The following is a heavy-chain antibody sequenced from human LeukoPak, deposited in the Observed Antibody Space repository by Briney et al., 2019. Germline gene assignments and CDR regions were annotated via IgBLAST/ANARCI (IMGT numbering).Heavy chain of an antibody. J-gene: IGHJ4*02. D-gene: IGHD3-10*01. V-gene: IGHV1-46*01. CDR1: GYTFTSYY. CDR2: INPSGGST. Sequence: GASVKVSCKASGYTFTSYYMHWVRQAPGQGLEWMGVINPSGGSTSYAQKFQGRVTMTTDTSTSTAYMELRSLRSDDTAVYYCARDNTFYGSGRPFDYWGQGTLVTVSS. CDR3: ARDNTFYGSGRPFDY.